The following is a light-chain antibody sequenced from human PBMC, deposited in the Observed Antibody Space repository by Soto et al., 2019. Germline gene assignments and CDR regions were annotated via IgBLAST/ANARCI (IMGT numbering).Light chain of an antibody. CDR2: DAS. Sequence: DIQMLQSPSTLSASVGDSAPITGRASQSISTWLAWYQQKPGKAPKLLIYDASSLESGVPSRFSGSGSGTEFTLTISSLQPDDFATYYCQQYSTYPWTFGQGTKVDIK. V-gene: IGKV1-5*01. J-gene: IGKJ1*01. CDR3: QQYSTYPWT. CDR1: QSISTW.